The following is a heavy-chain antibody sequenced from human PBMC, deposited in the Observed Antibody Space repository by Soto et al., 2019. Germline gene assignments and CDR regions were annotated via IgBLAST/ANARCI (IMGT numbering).Heavy chain of an antibody. CDR1: GXDFSSYA. Sequence: QVQLVQSGAEEKQPGASVRVSCKTSGXDFSSYAMHWVRQAPGQRLEWMGWLNIGSGRTEYSQNLQDRITITRDTCASTVYMDLSSLKSEDTSVYFCVRDGGXXXXXXXXXXXXGWEVWGQGTNVTVSS. D-gene: IGHD2-15*01. V-gene: IGHV1-3*05. CDR3: VRDGGXXXXXXXXXXXXGWEV. J-gene: IGHJ6*02. CDR2: LNIGSGRT.